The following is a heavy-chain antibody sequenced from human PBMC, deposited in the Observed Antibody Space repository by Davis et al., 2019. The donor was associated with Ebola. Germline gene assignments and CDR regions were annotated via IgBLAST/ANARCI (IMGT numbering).Heavy chain of an antibody. CDR1: GFTFSSYG. D-gene: IGHD3-16*01. Sequence: GESLKISCAASGFTFSSYGMNWVRQAPGKGLEWVAVIWFDGGNKYYADSVKGRFTISRDNSKNTLFLQMNTLRVEDTAVYFCARDRTGGDYFNYGMDVWGTGTTVTVSS. CDR2: IWFDGGNK. J-gene: IGHJ6*04. CDR3: ARDRTGGDYFNYGMDV. V-gene: IGHV3-33*01.